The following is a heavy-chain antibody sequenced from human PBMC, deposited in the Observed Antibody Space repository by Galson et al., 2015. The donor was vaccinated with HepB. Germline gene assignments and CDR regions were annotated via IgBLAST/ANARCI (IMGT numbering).Heavy chain of an antibody. CDR1: GGTFSSYA. J-gene: IGHJ4*02. D-gene: IGHD6-13*01. CDR2: IIPIFGTA. CDR3: ARASKQQRQSKYYFDY. Sequence: SVKVSCKASGGTFSSYAISWVRQAPGQGLEWMGGIIPIFGTANYAQKFQGRVTITADESTSTAYMELSSLRSEDTAVYYCARASKQQRQSKYYFDYWGQGTLVTVSS. V-gene: IGHV1-69*13.